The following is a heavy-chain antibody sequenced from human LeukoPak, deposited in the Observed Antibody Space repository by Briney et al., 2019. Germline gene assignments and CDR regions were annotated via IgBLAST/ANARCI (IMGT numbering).Heavy chain of an antibody. V-gene: IGHV3-33*01. CDR3: ARNTYYYDSSGYYRVDAFDI. Sequence: PGGSLRLSCAASGFTFSSYGMHWVRQAPGKGLEWVAVIWYDGSNKYYADSVKGRFTISRDNSKNTLYLQMNSLRAEDTAVYYCARNTYYYDSSGYYRVDAFDIWGRGTMVTVSS. J-gene: IGHJ3*02. CDR1: GFTFSSYG. D-gene: IGHD3-22*01. CDR2: IWYDGSNK.